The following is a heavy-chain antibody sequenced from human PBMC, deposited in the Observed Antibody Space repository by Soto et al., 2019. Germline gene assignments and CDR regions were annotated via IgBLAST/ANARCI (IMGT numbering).Heavy chain of an antibody. Sequence: SAAVCCKACRDTITSCARRSLHHEPGQRLEWMGWINPSDGNRNFAQKFEDRVTMTTATSTNTVFLELRSLKSDDTAIYYCARDRLRGYDSSGFYSWGQGTMVTSPQ. J-gene: IGHJ4*02. D-gene: IGHD3-22*01. CDR3: ARDRLRGYDSSGFYS. V-gene: IGHV1-18*01. CDR2: INPSDGNR. CDR1: RDTITSCA.